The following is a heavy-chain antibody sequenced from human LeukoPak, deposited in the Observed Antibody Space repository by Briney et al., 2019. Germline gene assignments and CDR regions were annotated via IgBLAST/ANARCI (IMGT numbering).Heavy chain of an antibody. V-gene: IGHV4-39*07. Sequence: SETLSLTCTVSGGSISSSSYYWGWIRQPPGKGLEWIGSIYYSGSTYYNPSLKSRVTISVDTSKNQFSLKLSSVTAADTAVYYCARDVYSSGWYDDFDYWGQGTLVTVSS. CDR2: IYYSGST. CDR3: ARDVYSSGWYDDFDY. J-gene: IGHJ4*02. CDR1: GGSISSSSYY. D-gene: IGHD6-19*01.